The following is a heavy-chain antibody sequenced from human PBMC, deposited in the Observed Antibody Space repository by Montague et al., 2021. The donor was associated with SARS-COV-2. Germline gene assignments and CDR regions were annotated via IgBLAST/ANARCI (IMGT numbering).Heavy chain of an antibody. V-gene: IGHV3-23*01. CDR1: GFAFNNFA. Sequence: SLRLSCAASGFAFNNFAMTWVRQPPGKGLEWVSSIFGSGAGTYYADSVKGRFTISRDNSRNTLYLQMNSLRAEDTAKYYCAKQSGAGVVGYWYFDLWGRGTVVSVSS. CDR2: IFGSGAGT. D-gene: IGHD3-10*01. J-gene: IGHJ2*01. CDR3: AKQSGAGVVGYWYFDL.